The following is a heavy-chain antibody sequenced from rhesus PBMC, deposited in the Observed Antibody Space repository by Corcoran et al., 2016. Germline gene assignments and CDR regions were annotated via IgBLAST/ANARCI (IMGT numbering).Heavy chain of an antibody. D-gene: IGHD6-25*01. J-gene: IGHJ3*01. V-gene: IGHV4-169*01. Sequence: QLQLQESGPGLVKPSETLSVTCAVSGGSISRRYWSWIRQAPGKGLEWIGYIYGSGSSTNYNPSLKSRVTLSVDTSKNQLSLKLSSVTTADTAVYYCARTYSGSWMDAFDFWGQGLRVTVSS. CDR2: IYGSGSST. CDR1: GGSISRRY. CDR3: ARTYSGSWMDAFDF.